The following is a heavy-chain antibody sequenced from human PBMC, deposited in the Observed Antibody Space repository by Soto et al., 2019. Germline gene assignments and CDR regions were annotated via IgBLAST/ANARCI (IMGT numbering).Heavy chain of an antibody. D-gene: IGHD3-10*01. CDR1: GYSFTSYW. Sequence: GESLKISCKGSGYSFTSYWIGWVRQMPGKGLEWMGIIYPGDSDTRYSPSFQGQVTISADKSISTAYLQWSSLKASDTAMYYCAGRRITMVRGVSEDGMDVWGQGTTVTVSS. J-gene: IGHJ6*02. CDR2: IYPGDSDT. V-gene: IGHV5-51*01. CDR3: AGRRITMVRGVSEDGMDV.